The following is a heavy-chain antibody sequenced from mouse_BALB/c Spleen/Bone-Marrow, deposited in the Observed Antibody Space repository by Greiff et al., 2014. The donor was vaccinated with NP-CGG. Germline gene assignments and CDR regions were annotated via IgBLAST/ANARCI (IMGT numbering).Heavy chain of an antibody. CDR3: ARHEDGYYDAMDY. CDR2: ISRGGGST. CDR1: GFVFSSYD. V-gene: IGHV5-12-1*01. D-gene: IGHD2-3*01. Sequence: EVKLVESGGGLVEPGGSLKLSCAASGFVFSSYDMSWVRQTPEKRLEWVAYISRGGGSTYYPDTVKGRFTISRDNAKNTLYLQMSSLKSEDTAMYYCARHEDGYYDAMDYWGQGTSVTVSA. J-gene: IGHJ4*01.